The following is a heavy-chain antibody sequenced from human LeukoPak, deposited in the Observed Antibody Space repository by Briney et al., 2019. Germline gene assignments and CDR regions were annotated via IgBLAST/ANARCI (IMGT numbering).Heavy chain of an antibody. D-gene: IGHD3-10*01. J-gene: IGHJ3*02. CDR1: GYTFTSYG. Sequence: ASVKVSCKASGYTFTSYGISWVRQAPGQGLGWMGWISAYNGNTNYAQKLQGRVTMTTDTSTSTAYMELRSLRSDDTAVYYCARDLGYYYGSGSYSPSAFDIWGQGTMVTVSS. CDR2: ISAYNGNT. V-gene: IGHV1-18*01. CDR3: ARDLGYYYGSGSYSPSAFDI.